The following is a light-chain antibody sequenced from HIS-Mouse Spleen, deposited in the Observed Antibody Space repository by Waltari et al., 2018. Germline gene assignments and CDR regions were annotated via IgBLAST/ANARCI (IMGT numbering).Light chain of an antibody. CDR3: QQSYSTPQWT. Sequence: DIQMTKSPSSLSASVGDSITIPCRASQSISSYLNWYQQKPGKAPKLLIYAPSSLQSGVPSRFSGSGSGTDFTLTISSLQPEDFATYYCQQSYSTPQWTFGQGTKVEIK. V-gene: IGKV1-39*01. J-gene: IGKJ1*01. CDR2: APS. CDR1: QSISSY.